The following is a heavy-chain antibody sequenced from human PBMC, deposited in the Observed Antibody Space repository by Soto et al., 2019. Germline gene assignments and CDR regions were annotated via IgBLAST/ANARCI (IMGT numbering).Heavy chain of an antibody. Sequence: EVQLLESGGGFVQPGGSLRLSCAASGFTFSSYAMSWVRQAPGKGLEWVSTISSSGGSTYYADSVKGRFTISRDNSKNTLHLQTNSLRAADTAVYYCAKDGLGAYSYGSYYFDYWGQGTLVTVSS. CDR3: AKDGLGAYSYGSYYFDY. CDR2: ISSSGGST. V-gene: IGHV3-23*01. D-gene: IGHD5-18*01. J-gene: IGHJ4*02. CDR1: GFTFSSYA.